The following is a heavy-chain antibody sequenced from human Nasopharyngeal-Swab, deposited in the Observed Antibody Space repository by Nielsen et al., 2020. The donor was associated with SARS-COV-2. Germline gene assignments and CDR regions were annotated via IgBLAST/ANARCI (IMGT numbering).Heavy chain of an antibody. CDR2: ISWNSGNI. CDR3: ARDRIGSRYWYFDL. CDR1: KFTFDDYA. J-gene: IGHJ2*01. Sequence: LSLTCAASKFTFDDYAMHWVRQAPGKGLEWVSGISWNSGNIAYTDSVKGRFTISRDNAKNSLYLQMNSLRAEDTAVYYCARDRIGSRYWYFDLWGRGTLVTVSS. V-gene: IGHV3-9*01. D-gene: IGHD1-26*01.